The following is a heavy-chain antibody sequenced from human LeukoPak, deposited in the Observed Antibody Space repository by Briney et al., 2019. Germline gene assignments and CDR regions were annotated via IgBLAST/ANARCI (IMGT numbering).Heavy chain of an antibody. J-gene: IGHJ4*02. D-gene: IGHD5-12*01. CDR2: IYTSGST. V-gene: IGHV4-4*07. CDR3: ARDDIVATLGLDY. Sequence: SETLSLTCAVYGGSFSGYYWSWIRQPAGKGLEWIGRIYTSGSTNYNPSLKSRVTISVDTSKNQLSLKLSSVTAADTAVYYCARDDIVATLGLDYWGQGALVTVSS. CDR1: GGSFSGYY.